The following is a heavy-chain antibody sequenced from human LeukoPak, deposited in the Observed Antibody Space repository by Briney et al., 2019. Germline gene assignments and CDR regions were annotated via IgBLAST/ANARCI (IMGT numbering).Heavy chain of an antibody. V-gene: IGHV1-3*01. D-gene: IGHD3-10*01. CDR3: ARDLKDYYGSGYYYGMDV. CDR1: GYTFTSYA. J-gene: IGHJ6*02. Sequence: GASVKVSCKASGYTFTSYAMHWVRQAPGQRLEWMGWINAGNGNTKYSQKFQGRVTITRDTSASTAYMELSSLRSEDTAVYYCARDLKDYYGSGYYYGMDVWGQGTTVTVSS. CDR2: INAGNGNT.